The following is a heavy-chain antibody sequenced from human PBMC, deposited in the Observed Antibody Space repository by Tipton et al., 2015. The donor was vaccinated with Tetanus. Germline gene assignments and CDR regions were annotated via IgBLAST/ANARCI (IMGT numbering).Heavy chain of an antibody. CDR3: ARTKVTIGWGFFDS. V-gene: IGHV4-31*03. CDR1: GGSISSGGSY. Sequence: TLSLTCSYSGGSISSGGSYRSWIRQHPANGLEWIGFIYYTGSTDYTPSLRSRVTISLDMSANQFSLQLSSVTAADSAFYYCARTKVTIGWGFFDSWGQGTLVTVSS. D-gene: IGHD4-17*01. CDR2: IYYTGST. J-gene: IGHJ4*02.